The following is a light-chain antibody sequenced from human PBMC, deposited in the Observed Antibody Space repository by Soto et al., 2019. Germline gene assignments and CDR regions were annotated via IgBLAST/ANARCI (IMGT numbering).Light chain of an antibody. CDR2: GNS. J-gene: IGLJ2*01. Sequence: QSVLTQPPSVSGAPGQRVTISCTGSSSNIGGGYDVHWYQQLPGTAPKHLIYGNSNRPSGFPDRFSGSKSGTSASLAITGLQAEDDAQYYCQSYDTCLSGTVVFGGGTKLTVL. CDR1: SSNIGGGYD. V-gene: IGLV1-40*01. CDR3: QSYDTCLSGTVV.